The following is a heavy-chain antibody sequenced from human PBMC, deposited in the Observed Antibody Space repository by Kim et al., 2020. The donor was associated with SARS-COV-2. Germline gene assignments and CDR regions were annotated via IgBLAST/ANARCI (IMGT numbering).Heavy chain of an antibody. D-gene: IGHD6-6*01. CDR3: ARVSAARSLPDY. CDR1: GYTFTGYY. V-gene: IGHV1-2*06. Sequence: ASVKVSCKASGYTFTGYYMHWVRQAPGQGLEWMGRINPNSGGTNYAQKFQGRVTMTRDTSISTAYMELSRLRSDDTAVYYCARVSAARSLPDYWGQGTLVTVSS. CDR2: INPNSGGT. J-gene: IGHJ4*02.